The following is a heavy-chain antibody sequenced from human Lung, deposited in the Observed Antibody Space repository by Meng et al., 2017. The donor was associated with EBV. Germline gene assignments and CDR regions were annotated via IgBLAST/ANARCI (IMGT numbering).Heavy chain of an antibody. V-gene: IGHV4-4*02. CDR3: ARADKVRFDY. J-gene: IGHJ4*02. CDR2: IYHSGST. Sequence: QLPQSGTGLRTPSGTLSLTCSVACGSMGSTNWWSWVRQPPGKGLEWIGEIYHSGSTNYNPSLKSRVSISVDKSKNQFSMKLSSVTAADTAVYYCARADKVRFDYWGQGTLVTVSS. CDR1: CGSMGSTNW.